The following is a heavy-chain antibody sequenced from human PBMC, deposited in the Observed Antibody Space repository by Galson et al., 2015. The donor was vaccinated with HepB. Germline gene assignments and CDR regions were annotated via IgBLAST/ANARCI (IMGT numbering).Heavy chain of an antibody. D-gene: IGHD2-2*01. V-gene: IGHV3-33*01. CDR3: ARERGYCSTNSCLVTYYYGMDV. Sequence: SLRLSCAASGFTFSRYGMHWVRQAPGKGLEWVTVIWYDGSDKYYADSVKGRFTISRDNSKNTLYLQMNSLRADDTAVYYCARERGYCSTNSCLVTYYYGMDVWGQGTTVTVSS. CDR1: GFTFSRYG. CDR2: IWYDGSDK. J-gene: IGHJ6*02.